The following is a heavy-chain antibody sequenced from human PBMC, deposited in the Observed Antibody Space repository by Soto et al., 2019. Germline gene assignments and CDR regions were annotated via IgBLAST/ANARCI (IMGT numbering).Heavy chain of an antibody. CDR2: INPSGGST. CDR1: GYTFTSYY. Sequence: ASVKVSCKASGYTFTSYYMHWVRQAPGQGLEWMGIINPSGGSTSYAQKFQGRVTMTRDTSTSTVYMELSSLRSEDTAVYYCARDLVAGYSSSWYYYYGMDVWGQVTTVTVSS. CDR3: ARDLVAGYSSSWYYYYGMDV. D-gene: IGHD6-13*01. V-gene: IGHV1-46*01. J-gene: IGHJ6*02.